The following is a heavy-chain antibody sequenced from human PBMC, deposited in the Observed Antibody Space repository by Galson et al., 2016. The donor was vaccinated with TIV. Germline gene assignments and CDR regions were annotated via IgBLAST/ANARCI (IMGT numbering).Heavy chain of an antibody. CDR3: ARGPNYYHSYMDV. V-gene: IGHV1-69*10. CDR2: INPLFGIA. J-gene: IGHJ6*03. CDR1: GGIFNTYA. Sequence: SVKVSCKASGGIFNTYAISWVRQAPGQGLEWMGGINPLFGIATYAEKFQGRVTITEDTSTRPAYMELSNLRSEDTAMYYCARGPNYYHSYMDVWGKGTTVTVSS. D-gene: IGHD3-16*01.